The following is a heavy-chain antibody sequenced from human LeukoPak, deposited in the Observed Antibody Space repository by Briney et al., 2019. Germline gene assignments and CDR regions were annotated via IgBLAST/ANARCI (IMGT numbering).Heavy chain of an antibody. V-gene: IGHV3-30-3*01. Sequence: GGSLRLSCAASGFTFSSYAMHWVRQAPGKGLEWVAVISYDGSNKYYADSVKGRFTISRDNSKNTLYLQMNSLRAEDTAVYYCARDLIAVAVKRYHFDYWGQGTLVTVSS. CDR3: ARDLIAVAVKRYHFDY. D-gene: IGHD6-19*01. CDR1: GFTFSSYA. CDR2: ISYDGSNK. J-gene: IGHJ4*02.